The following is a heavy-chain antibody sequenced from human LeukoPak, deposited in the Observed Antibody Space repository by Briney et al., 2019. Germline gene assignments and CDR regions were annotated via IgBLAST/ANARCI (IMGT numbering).Heavy chain of an antibody. D-gene: IGHD3-22*01. Sequence: GGSLRLSCAASGFNFGTYWMSWVRQAPGKGLEWLANIRQDGSVKFYVDSVKGRFTISRDNAKSSLYLQMNSLRVEDTAVYYCASSHDSSGNDWGQGTLDTVSS. CDR2: IRQDGSVK. CDR3: ASSHDSSGND. CDR1: GFNFGTYW. J-gene: IGHJ4*02. V-gene: IGHV3-7*01.